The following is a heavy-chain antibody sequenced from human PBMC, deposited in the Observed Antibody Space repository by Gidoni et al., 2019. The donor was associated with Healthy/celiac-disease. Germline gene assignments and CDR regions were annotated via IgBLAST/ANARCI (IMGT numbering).Heavy chain of an antibody. CDR1: GFSLSTSGVG. CDR2: IYWNDDK. Sequence: QITLKESGPTLVKPTQTLTLTCTFSGFSLSTSGVGVGWIRQPPGKALEWLALIYWNDDKRYSPSLKSRLTITKDTSKNQVVLTMTNMDPVDTATYYCAHREGGSSCFECFDLWGRGTLVTVSS. CDR3: AHREGGSSCFECFDL. D-gene: IGHD6-13*01. J-gene: IGHJ2*01. V-gene: IGHV2-5*01.